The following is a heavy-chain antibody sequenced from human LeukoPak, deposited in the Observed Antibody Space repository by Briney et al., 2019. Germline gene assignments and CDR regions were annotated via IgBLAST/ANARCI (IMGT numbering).Heavy chain of an antibody. V-gene: IGHV3-23*01. CDR2: ISGTGSST. Sequence: GGSLRLSCAASGFTFSTYAMSWVRQAPGKGLEWVSAISGTGSSTYYADSVKGRFTISRDNSKNTLYLQMNSLRAEDTAVYYCAKDLLLEQWLPAGNWGQGTLVTVSS. D-gene: IGHD6-19*01. CDR3: AKDLLLEQWLPAGN. J-gene: IGHJ4*02. CDR1: GFTFSTYA.